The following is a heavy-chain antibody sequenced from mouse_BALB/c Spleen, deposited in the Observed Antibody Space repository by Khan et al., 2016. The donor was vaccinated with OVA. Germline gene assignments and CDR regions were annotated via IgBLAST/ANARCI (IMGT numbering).Heavy chain of an antibody. J-gene: IGHJ3*01. V-gene: IGHV14-3*02. CDR2: IDPPNDDS. D-gene: IGHD2-1*01. CDR1: GFNIKDTY. Sequence: EVQLQESGAELVKPGASVKLSCSASGFNIKDTYIHWMKQRPEQGLEWIGRIDPPNDDSKYGPKFQAKATLTADTSSNTAYLQLSSLTSEDTAVYYGTNHYGNPFAIWGQGTLVSVSA. CDR3: TNHYGNPFAI.